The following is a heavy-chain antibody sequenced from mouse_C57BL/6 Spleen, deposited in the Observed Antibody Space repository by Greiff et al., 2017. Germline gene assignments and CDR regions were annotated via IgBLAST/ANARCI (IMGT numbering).Heavy chain of an antibody. V-gene: IGHV1-80*01. CDR2: IYPGDGDT. CDR3: ARYYGSHWYFDV. CDR1: GYAFSSYW. Sequence: QVQLQQSGAELVKPGASVNISCKASGYAFSSYWMNWVKQRPRKGLEWIGQIYPGDGDTNYNGKFKGKATLTADKSSSTAYMQLSSLTSEDSAVYFCARYYGSHWYFDVWGTGTTVTVSS. J-gene: IGHJ1*03. D-gene: IGHD1-1*01.